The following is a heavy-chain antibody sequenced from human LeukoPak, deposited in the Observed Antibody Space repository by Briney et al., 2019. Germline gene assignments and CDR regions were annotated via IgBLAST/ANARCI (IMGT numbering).Heavy chain of an antibody. CDR3: AREQQWLVQSLAYYYYGMDV. CDR1: GVSISSSSYY. V-gene: IGHV4-39*02. J-gene: IGHJ6*02. Sequence: PSETLSLTCTVSGVSISSSSYYWGWIRQPPGKGLEWIGSIYYSGSTYYNPSLKSRVTISVDTSKNQFSLKLSSVTAADTAVYYCAREQQWLVQSLAYYYYGMDVWGQGTTVTVSS. CDR2: IYYSGST. D-gene: IGHD6-19*01.